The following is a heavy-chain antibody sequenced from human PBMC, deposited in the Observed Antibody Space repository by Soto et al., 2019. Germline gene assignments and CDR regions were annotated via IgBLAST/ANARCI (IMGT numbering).Heavy chain of an antibody. D-gene: IGHD1-1*01. CDR3: ARDHWTGTTHFDY. CDR1: GYTFTSYA. CDR2: INAGNGNT. J-gene: IGHJ4*02. V-gene: IGHV1-3*01. Sequence: PSVKVSCKASGYTFTSYAMHWVRQAPGQRLEWMGWINAGNGNTKYSQKFQGRVTITRDTSASTAYMELSSLRSEDTAVYYCARDHWTGTTHFDYWGQGTLVTVSS.